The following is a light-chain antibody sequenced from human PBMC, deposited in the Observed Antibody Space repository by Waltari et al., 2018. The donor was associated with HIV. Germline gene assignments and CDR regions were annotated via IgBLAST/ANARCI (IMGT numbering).Light chain of an antibody. CDR3: SSYGDNIRVL. V-gene: IGLV2-8*01. CDR2: EVS. J-gene: IGLJ2*01. CDR1: SSDIGAYDS. Sequence: QSALTQPPSASGSLGQSVTISCTGSSSDIGAYDSVSWFQQHPNNPPKLLLYEVSKRPSGVPYRLSGSRSGETAVLSVSGLQPDDTAAYFCSSYGDNIRVLFGGGTNLTVL.